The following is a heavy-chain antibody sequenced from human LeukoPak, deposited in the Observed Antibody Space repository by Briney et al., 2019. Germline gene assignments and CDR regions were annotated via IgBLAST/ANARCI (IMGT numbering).Heavy chain of an antibody. D-gene: IGHD6-13*01. CDR3: ARGSIAAAGPPFDY. CDR1: GGTFSSYG. V-gene: IGHV1-69*05. CDR2: INPIFGTA. J-gene: IGHJ4*02. Sequence: SVKVSCKASGGTFSSYGVSWVRQAPGQGLEWMGGINPIFGTANYAQRLQGRVTITTDESTSTAYMELSSLRSEDTAVYYCARGSIAAAGPPFDYWGQGTLVTVSS.